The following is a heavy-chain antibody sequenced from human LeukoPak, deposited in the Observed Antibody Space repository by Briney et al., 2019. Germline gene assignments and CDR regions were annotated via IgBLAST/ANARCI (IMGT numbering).Heavy chain of an antibody. CDR1: GYTFTSYG. CDR3: ARDLRVGAQPHFDY. V-gene: IGHV1-18*01. J-gene: IGHJ4*02. D-gene: IGHD1-26*01. CDR2: ISAYNGNT. Sequence: ASVKVSCKASGYTFTSYGISWVRQAPGQGLEWIGWISAYNGNTNYAQKLQGRVTMTTDTSTSTAYMELRSLRSDDTAVYYCARDLRVGAQPHFDYWGQGTLVTVSS.